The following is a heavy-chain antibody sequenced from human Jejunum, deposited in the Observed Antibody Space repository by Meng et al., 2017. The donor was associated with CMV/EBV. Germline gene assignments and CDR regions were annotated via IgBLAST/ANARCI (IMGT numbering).Heavy chain of an antibody. D-gene: IGHD2-15*01. CDR2: INPNSGAT. CDR1: GYSFTGYY. V-gene: IGHV1-2*02. J-gene: IGHJ4*02. Sequence: ASGYSFTGYYLHWVRQAPGQGLEWLGWINPNSGATSYAQNFQDRVTMTRDSSISTAYMELSRLRSDDTAVYYCARDSIGGSYFDYWGQGKLVTVSS. CDR3: ARDSIGGSYFDY.